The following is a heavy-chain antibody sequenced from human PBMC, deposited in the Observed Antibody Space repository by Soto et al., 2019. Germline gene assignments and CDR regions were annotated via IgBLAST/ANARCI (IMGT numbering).Heavy chain of an antibody. Sequence: QVQLVESGGGVVQPGRSLRLSCAASGFTFSSYAMHWVRQAPGKGLEWVAVISYDGSNKYYADSVKGRFTISRDNSKNTLYLQMNSLRAEDTAVYYWARAGIAVAGIGGWFDPWGQGTLVTVSS. CDR3: ARAGIAVAGIGGWFDP. J-gene: IGHJ5*02. V-gene: IGHV3-30-3*01. CDR1: GFTFSSYA. CDR2: ISYDGSNK. D-gene: IGHD6-19*01.